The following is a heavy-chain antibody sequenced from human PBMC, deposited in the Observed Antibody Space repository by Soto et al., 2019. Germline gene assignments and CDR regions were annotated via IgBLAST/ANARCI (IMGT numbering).Heavy chain of an antibody. D-gene: IGHD6-19*01. CDR3: ARDPLAVAGTLDY. J-gene: IGHJ4*02. Sequence: ASVKVSCKASGYTFTSYAIHWVRQAPGQGLEWMGWINAGNGNTKYSQKFQGRVTITRDTSASTVHMELSSLGSEDTAVYYCARDPLAVAGTLDYWGQGTLVTVSS. V-gene: IGHV1-3*01. CDR1: GYTFTSYA. CDR2: INAGNGNT.